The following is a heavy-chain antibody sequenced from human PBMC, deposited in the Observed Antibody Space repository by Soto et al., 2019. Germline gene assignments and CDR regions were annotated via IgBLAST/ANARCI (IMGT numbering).Heavy chain of an antibody. CDR2: ISAYNGNT. J-gene: IGHJ3*02. CDR3: ARDYLDMITFGGVIDDDVFDI. Sequence: ASVKVSCKASGYTFTSYGISWVRQAPGQGLEWMGWISAYNGNTNYAQKLQGRVTMTTDTSTSTAYMELRSLRSDDTAVYYCARDYLDMITFGGVIDDDVFDIWGQGTMVTVSS. CDR1: GYTFTSYG. D-gene: IGHD3-16*02. V-gene: IGHV1-18*01.